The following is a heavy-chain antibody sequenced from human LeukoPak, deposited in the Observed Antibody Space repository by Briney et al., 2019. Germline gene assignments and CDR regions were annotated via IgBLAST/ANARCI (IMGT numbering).Heavy chain of an antibody. J-gene: IGHJ6*03. D-gene: IGHD6-19*01. V-gene: IGHV4-4*07. CDR1: GGSISSYY. Sequence: PSETLSLTCTVSGGSISSYYWSWIRQPAGKGLEWIGRIYTSGSTNYNPSLKSRVTMSVDTSKNQFSLKLSSVTAADTAVYYCARDLVAVAGKAPNYYYYYYMDVWGKGTTVTVSS. CDR2: IYTSGST. CDR3: ARDLVAVAGKAPNYYYYYYMDV.